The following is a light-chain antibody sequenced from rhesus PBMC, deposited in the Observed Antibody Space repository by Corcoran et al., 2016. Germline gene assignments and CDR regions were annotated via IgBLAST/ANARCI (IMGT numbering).Light chain of an antibody. CDR3: QQYNNWRT. J-gene: IGKJ1*01. V-gene: IGKV3S9*01. CDR2: GAS. CDR1: QSVSSY. Sequence: EILMTQSPATLSLSPGERATLSCRASQSVSSYVAWYQQKPEQAPRLLISGASRRATGLPDRFSGSGSGTDFTLIISGLVPEDVGVYYCQQYNNWRTFGQGTKVEIK.